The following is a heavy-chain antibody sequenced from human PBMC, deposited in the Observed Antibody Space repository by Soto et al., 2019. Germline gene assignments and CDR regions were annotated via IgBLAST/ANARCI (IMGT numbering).Heavy chain of an antibody. V-gene: IGHV1-46*01. CDR3: ARDDNDYGDLNWFDP. J-gene: IGHJ5*02. D-gene: IGHD4-17*01. CDR2: INPSGGST. Sequence: ASVKVSCKASGYTFTSYYMHWVRQAPGQGLEWMGIINPSGGSTSYAQKFQGRVTMTRDTSTSTVYMELSSLTSEDTAVYYCARDDNDYGDLNWFDPWGQGTLVTVSS. CDR1: GYTFTSYY.